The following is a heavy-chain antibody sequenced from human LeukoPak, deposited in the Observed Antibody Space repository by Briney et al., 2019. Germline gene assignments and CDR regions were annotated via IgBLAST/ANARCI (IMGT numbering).Heavy chain of an antibody. J-gene: IGHJ4*02. V-gene: IGHV4-59*08. CDR2: IYYSGST. Sequence: SETLSLTCTVSGGSIRSYYWSWIRQPPGKGLVWIGYIYYSGSTKYNPSLKSRATISVDTSKNQFSLKLSSVTAADTAVYYCASGSYYFDYWGQGTLVTVSS. D-gene: IGHD1-26*01. CDR1: GGSIRSYY. CDR3: ASGSYYFDY.